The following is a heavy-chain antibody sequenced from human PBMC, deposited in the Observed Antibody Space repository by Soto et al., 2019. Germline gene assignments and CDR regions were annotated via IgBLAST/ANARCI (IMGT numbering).Heavy chain of an antibody. CDR2: IYPGDSDT. D-gene: IGHD2-2*01. Sequence: PGESLKISCMGSGYKVSTWHNFTSYWIAWVRQMPGEGLEWMGIIYPGDSDTRYSPSFQGQVTISADKSINSVYLQWSSLKASDTAMYYCASSPRGYCSSTSCRELGNYYGMDVWGQGTTVTVSS. V-gene: IGHV5-51*01. CDR3: ASSPRGYCSSTSCRELGNYYGMDV. CDR1: GYKVSTWHNFTSYW. J-gene: IGHJ6*02.